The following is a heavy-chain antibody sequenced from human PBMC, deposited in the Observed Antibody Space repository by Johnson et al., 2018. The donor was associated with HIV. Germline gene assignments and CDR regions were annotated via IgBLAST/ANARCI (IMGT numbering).Heavy chain of an antibody. CDR2: ISYDGSNK. Sequence: QVQLMESGGGLVKPGGSLRLSCAASGFIFSDYYMSWIRQAPGKGLQRVAVISYDGSNKSYADSVKGRFTIPRKNAKNPLYLQMNRLRSEDTAVYYCARDLRWGSSLTHDAYDIWGQETRVTVSS. J-gene: IGHJ3*02. CDR3: ARDLRWGSSLTHDAYDI. D-gene: IGHD3-16*01. V-gene: IGHV3-30*14. CDR1: GFIFSDYY.